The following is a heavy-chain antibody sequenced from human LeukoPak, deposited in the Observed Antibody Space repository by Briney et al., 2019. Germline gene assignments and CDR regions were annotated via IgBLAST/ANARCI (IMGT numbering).Heavy chain of an antibody. CDR2: IYGGNGNT. V-gene: IGHV1-3*01. CDR3: ARDRAMADY. Sequence: VASVKVSCKASGYTFTSYAMHWVRQAPGQRLEWMGWIYGGNGNTKYSQKFQGRVSITRDTSASTVYMELSSLGSEDTAVYYCARDRAMADYWGQGTLVTVSS. CDR1: GYTFTSYA. J-gene: IGHJ4*02. D-gene: IGHD5-18*01.